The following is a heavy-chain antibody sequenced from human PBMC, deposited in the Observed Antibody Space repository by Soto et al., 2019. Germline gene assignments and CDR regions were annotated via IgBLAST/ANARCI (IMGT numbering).Heavy chain of an antibody. J-gene: IGHJ6*02. CDR2: IYHSGTT. V-gene: IGHV4-38-2*01. CDR3: ARGEDAFFYYGLDV. Sequence: SETLSLSCAVSGDSISSGYYCALIRQPPGKGLEWIGSIYHSGTTYYNPSLESRVTISVETSKNQFSLKLTSVTAADTAVYYCARGEDAFFYYGLDVWGQGITVTVSS. CDR1: GDSISSGYY.